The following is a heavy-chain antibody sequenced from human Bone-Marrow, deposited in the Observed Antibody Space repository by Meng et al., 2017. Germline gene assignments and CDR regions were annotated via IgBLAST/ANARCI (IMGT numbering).Heavy chain of an antibody. D-gene: IGHD6-13*01. CDR3: ATGAAAANH. CDR1: GYTFTSYD. Sequence: VQLVQRGAEVKKPGASVKVSCKASGYTFTSYDINWVRQATGQGLEWVGRIKRNSDGGTIDYAAPVKGRFTISRDDSKNTLYLQMDSLITEDTAVYFCATGAAAANHWGQGTLVTVSS. V-gene: IGHV3-15*01. J-gene: IGHJ5*02. CDR2: IKRNSDGGTI.